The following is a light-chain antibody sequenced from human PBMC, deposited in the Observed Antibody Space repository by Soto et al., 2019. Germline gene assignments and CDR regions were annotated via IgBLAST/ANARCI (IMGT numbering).Light chain of an antibody. Sequence: EIVLTQSPGTLSLSPGERATLSCRASQSVSSGYLAWYQQKPGQAPRLLIYAASSRATGIPDRFSGSGSGTDFGLTISRLEPEDFAVYHCQQYGSLPWTFGQGTKVEIK. CDR2: AAS. CDR3: QQYGSLPWT. V-gene: IGKV3-20*01. J-gene: IGKJ1*01. CDR1: QSVSSGY.